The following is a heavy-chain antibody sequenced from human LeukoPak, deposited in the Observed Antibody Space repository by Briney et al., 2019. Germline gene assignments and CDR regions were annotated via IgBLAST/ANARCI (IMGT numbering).Heavy chain of an antibody. CDR1: GYTFTGYY. V-gene: IGHV1-2*02. D-gene: IGHD1-26*01. Sequence: ASVKVSCKASGYTFTGYYMHWVRQAPGQGLEWMGWINPNSGGTNYAQKFQGRVTMTRDTSISTAYMELSRLRSDDTAVYYCARDIDRWDQRDYWGQGTLVTVSS. J-gene: IGHJ4*02. CDR3: ARDIDRWDQRDY. CDR2: INPNSGGT.